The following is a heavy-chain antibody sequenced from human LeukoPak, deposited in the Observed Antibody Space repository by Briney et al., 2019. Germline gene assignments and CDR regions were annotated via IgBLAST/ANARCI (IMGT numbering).Heavy chain of an antibody. CDR3: ARGTYYDILSGDANDAFDI. CDR1: GFTFSSYS. CDR2: ISSSSSYI. V-gene: IGHV3-21*01. D-gene: IGHD3-9*01. Sequence: GGSLRLSCAASGFTFSSYSMNWVRQAPGKGLEWVSSISSSSSYIYYADSVKGRFTISRDNAKNSLYLQMNSLRAEDTAVYYCARGTYYDILSGDANDAFDIWGQGTMVTVSS. J-gene: IGHJ3*02.